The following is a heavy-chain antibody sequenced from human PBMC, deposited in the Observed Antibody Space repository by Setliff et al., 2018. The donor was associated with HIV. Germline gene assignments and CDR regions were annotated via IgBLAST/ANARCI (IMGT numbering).Heavy chain of an antibody. CDR3: VSDRDKISWYYF. CDR2: IHHTGHI. D-gene: IGHD6-13*01. V-gene: IGHV4-34*01. Sequence: SETLSLTCAFYGASFTDYYWNWIRQPPGKGLEWIGEIHHTGHINYNPSFKSRVTMSLDMSTNQFSLKMASVTAADTALYYCVSDRDKISWYYFWGQGTLVTVSS. CDR1: GASFTDYY. J-gene: IGHJ4*02.